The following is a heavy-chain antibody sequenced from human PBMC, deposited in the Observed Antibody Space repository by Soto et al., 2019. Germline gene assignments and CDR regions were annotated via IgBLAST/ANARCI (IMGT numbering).Heavy chain of an antibody. CDR1: GLTFDDYA. CDR3: ATQGY. V-gene: IGHV3-9*01. Sequence: EVQLVESGGGLVQPGRSLRLSCAASGLTFDDYAMHWVRQAPGKGLEWVSGISGNGGRIGYADSVKGRFTISRVNTKNSLYLQMHSVIVEDTAFYYCATQGYWVQGTLVTVSS. J-gene: IGHJ4*02. CDR2: ISGNGGRI.